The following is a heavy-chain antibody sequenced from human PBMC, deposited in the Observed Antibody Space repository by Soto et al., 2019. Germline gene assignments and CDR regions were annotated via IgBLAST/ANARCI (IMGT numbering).Heavy chain of an antibody. CDR3: ARDQCYDDQVCWFDP. CDR2: IYPGGVNI. J-gene: IGHJ5*02. D-gene: IGHD3-3*01. CDR1: GYSFTSHY. V-gene: IGHV1-46*03. Sequence: ASVKVSCKAIGYSFTSHYMHWVRQAPGQGLEWMGTIYPGGVNIGYAQKFKGRVTMTKDTSTSTVYMELNSLTSEDTAVYYCARDQCYDDQVCWFDPWGQGTLVTV.